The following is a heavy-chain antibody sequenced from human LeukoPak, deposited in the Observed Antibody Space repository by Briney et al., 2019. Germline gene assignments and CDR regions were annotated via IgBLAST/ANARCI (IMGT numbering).Heavy chain of an antibody. V-gene: IGHV3-23*01. D-gene: IGHD4-17*01. CDR2: ISGSGGST. J-gene: IGHJ4*02. CDR1: GFTFSSYA. CDR3: AKSRTKYGDSLVDY. Sequence: PGGSLRLSCAASGFTFSSYAMSWVRQAPGKGLEWVSAISGSGGSTYYADSVKGRFTISRDNSKNTLYLQMNSLGSEDTAVYYCAKSRTKYGDSLVDYWGQGTLVTVSS.